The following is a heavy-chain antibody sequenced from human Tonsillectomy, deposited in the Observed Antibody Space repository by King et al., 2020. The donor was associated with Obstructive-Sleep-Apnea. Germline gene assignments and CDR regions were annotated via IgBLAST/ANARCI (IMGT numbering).Heavy chain of an antibody. Sequence: ERQLVQSGGGLVQPGRALRLSCAASGFNLDDYAMHWVRQFPVKGLEWVSVISWYSGNIGYADSVKGRFTITRDNAKNSLYLQMNSLRSEDTALYYCAKDMGFDTGGGFDYWGQGALVTVSS. CDR2: ISWYSGNI. CDR3: AKDMGFDTGGGFDY. CDR1: GFNLDDYA. D-gene: IGHD1-26*01. V-gene: IGHV3-9*01. J-gene: IGHJ4*02.